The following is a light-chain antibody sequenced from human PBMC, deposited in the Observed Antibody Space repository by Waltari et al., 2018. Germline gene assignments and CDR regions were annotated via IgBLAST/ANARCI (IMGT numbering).Light chain of an antibody. V-gene: IGLV2-14*01. Sequence: QSALTQPASVSGSPGQSITISCTGTRSDVGTYHYVSWYQQHPGKAPKLLIYDVSNRPSGVSDRFFGSKSGNTASLTISGLRAADEADYYCSSYTSSSTLVFGTGTKVTVL. CDR1: RSDVGTYHY. CDR2: DVS. CDR3: SSYTSSSTLV. J-gene: IGLJ1*01.